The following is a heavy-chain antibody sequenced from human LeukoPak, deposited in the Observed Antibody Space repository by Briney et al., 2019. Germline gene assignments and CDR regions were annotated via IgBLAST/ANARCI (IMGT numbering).Heavy chain of an antibody. Sequence: ASVKVSCKASQYTFSAYNIHWVRQAPGQGLEWMGWINPNTGYTNYAQIFQGRVTITRDTSINTAYMELSRLRSEDTAVYYCARDASGWFNWFDPWGQGTQVTVSS. J-gene: IGHJ5*02. V-gene: IGHV1-2*02. CDR2: INPNTGYT. CDR3: ARDASGWFNWFDP. CDR1: QYTFSAYN. D-gene: IGHD6-19*01.